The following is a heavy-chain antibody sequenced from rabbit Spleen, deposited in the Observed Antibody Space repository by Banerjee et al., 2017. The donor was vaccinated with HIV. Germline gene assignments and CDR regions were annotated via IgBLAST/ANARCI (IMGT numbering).Heavy chain of an antibody. D-gene: IGHD5-1*01. Sequence: QSLEESGGDLVKPGASLTLTCTASGFSFSSGYDMCWVRQAPGKGLEWIACINIVTGKTVDASWAKGRFIMSRTSSTTVFLQMTSLTAADTATYFCARDLVTVIGWNFNLWGPGTLVTVS. V-gene: IGHV1S40*01. J-gene: IGHJ4*01. CDR3: ARDLVTVIGWNFNL. CDR2: INIVTGKT. CDR1: GFSFSSGYD.